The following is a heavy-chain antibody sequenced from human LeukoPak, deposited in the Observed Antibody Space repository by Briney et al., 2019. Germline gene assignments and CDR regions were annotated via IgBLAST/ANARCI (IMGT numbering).Heavy chain of an antibody. CDR3: TRDLMDYDVSTGLHHYYMDV. CDR1: GSTISASF. V-gene: IGHV3-74*01. D-gene: IGHD3-9*01. Sequence: GGSLRLSCAVSGSTISASFMHWIRQAPGKGLVWVSRINSDGTSTTYADSVRGRFTISRDNAKNTLYLQMNTLRVEDTAVYYCTRDLMDYDVSTGLHHYYMDVWGQGTTVTVSS. CDR2: INSDGTST. J-gene: IGHJ6*02.